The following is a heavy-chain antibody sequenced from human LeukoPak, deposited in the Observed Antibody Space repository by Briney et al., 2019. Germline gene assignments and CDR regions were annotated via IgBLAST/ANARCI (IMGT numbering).Heavy chain of an antibody. D-gene: IGHD5-12*01. CDR3: AREGSGYDSIDY. CDR1: GFTFTDHA. CDR2: IHAGGGST. Sequence: GGSLRLSCAASGFTFTDHAMSWVRQTPDKGLEWVSSIHAGGGSTLYADSMKGRFTISRDNSKNTLFLQMNSLRADDTAVYYCAREGSGYDSIDYWGQGTLVTVSS. V-gene: IGHV3-23*01. J-gene: IGHJ4*02.